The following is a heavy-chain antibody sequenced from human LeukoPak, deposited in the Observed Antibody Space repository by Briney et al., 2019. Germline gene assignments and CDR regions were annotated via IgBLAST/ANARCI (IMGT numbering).Heavy chain of an antibody. CDR3: ARGYDIDV. CDR1: GGSISNYY. J-gene: IGHJ6*02. V-gene: IGHV4-59*01. Sequence: SETLSLTCTVSGGSISNYYWSWIRQPPRKALEWIGYIYYTGTTKYNPSLKSRATISLDTSKNQFSLKLTSVTAADTALFFCARGYDIDVWGQGTTVTVSS. CDR2: IYYTGTT.